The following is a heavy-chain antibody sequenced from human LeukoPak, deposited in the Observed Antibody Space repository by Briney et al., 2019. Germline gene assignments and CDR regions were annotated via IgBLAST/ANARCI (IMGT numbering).Heavy chain of an antibody. CDR2: ISSSSSYI. Sequence: PGGSLRLSCAASGFTFSTYSMNWVRQAPGKGLEWVSSISSSSSYIYYADSVKGRFTISRDNAQNSLYLQMGSLRVEDTAVYYCARMGGSNWNREINWFDPWGQGTLVTVSS. CDR1: GFTFSTYS. CDR3: ARMGGSNWNREINWFDP. V-gene: IGHV3-21*01. J-gene: IGHJ5*02. D-gene: IGHD1-1*01.